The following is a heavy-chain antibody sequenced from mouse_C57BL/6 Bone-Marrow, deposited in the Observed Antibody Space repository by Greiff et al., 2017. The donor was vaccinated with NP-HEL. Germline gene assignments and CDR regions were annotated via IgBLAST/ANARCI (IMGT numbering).Heavy chain of an antibody. J-gene: IGHJ2*01. CDR3: ATFLHYYGSSFDY. D-gene: IGHD1-1*01. V-gene: IGHV5-17*01. Sequence: EVQLQESGGGLVKPGGSLKLSCAASGFTFSDYGMHWVRQAPEKGLEWVAYISSGSSTIYYADTVKGRFTISRDNAKNTLFLQMTSLRSEDTAMYYCATFLHYYGSSFDYWGQGTTLTVSS. CDR1: GFTFSDYG. CDR2: ISSGSSTI.